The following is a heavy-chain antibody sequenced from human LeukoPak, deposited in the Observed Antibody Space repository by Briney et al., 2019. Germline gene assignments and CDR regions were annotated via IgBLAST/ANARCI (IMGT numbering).Heavy chain of an antibody. D-gene: IGHD3-10*01. CDR3: ARARGVGELFFDS. J-gene: IGHJ4*02. V-gene: IGHV3-23*01. Sequence: GGSLRLSCAASGFTFSNYAMNWVRQAPGKGLEWVSVIGGSGGDTYYADSVKGRFTISRDNSKNTVYLQMNSLRDDDTAVYYCARARGVGELFFDSWGQGTLVTVSS. CDR2: IGGSGGDT. CDR1: GFTFSNYA.